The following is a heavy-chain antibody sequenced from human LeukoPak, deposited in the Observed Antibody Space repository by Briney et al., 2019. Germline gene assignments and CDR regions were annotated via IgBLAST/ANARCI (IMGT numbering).Heavy chain of an antibody. CDR3: AKGPVSAIVGVTTLDY. J-gene: IGHJ4*02. CDR2: ISGSTGST. V-gene: IGHV3-23*01. CDR1: GFTFSNYA. Sequence: PGGSLRLSCAASGFTFSNYAMNWVRQAPRKGREWVSLISGSTGSTYYADSVKGRFSIYRDNSKNAVYLQMNSLRVEDTAVYYCAKGPVSAIVGVTTLDYWGQGTLVTVSS. D-gene: IGHD1-26*01.